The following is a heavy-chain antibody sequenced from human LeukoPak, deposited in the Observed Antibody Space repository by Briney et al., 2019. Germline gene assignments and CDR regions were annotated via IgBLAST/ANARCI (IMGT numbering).Heavy chain of an antibody. CDR1: GYTFSSYW. D-gene: IGHD1-1*01. CDR2: INTDGSRI. J-gene: IGHJ4*02. V-gene: IGHV3-74*01. CDR3: TKDTTGPNDY. Sequence: PGGSLRPSCAASGYTFSSYWMHWVRQAPGRGLVWVSRINTDGSRIDYADSVKGRFTISRDNAKNTLYLQMHSLRAEDTAVYYCTKDTTGPNDYWGQGTLVTVSS.